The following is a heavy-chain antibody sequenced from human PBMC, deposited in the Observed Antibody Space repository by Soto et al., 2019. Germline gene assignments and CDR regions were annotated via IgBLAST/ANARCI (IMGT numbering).Heavy chain of an antibody. Sequence: EVQLVESGGGLVQPGGSLRLSCAASGFTVSSNYMSWVRQAPGKGLEWVSVIYGGGSTYYADSVKGRFTISRHNSKNTLYLQMNSLRAEGTAVYYCARDFGAGTDNAFDIWGQGTMVTVSS. V-gene: IGHV3-53*04. CDR3: ARDFGAGTDNAFDI. J-gene: IGHJ3*02. CDR1: GFTVSSNY. D-gene: IGHD1-1*01. CDR2: IYGGGST.